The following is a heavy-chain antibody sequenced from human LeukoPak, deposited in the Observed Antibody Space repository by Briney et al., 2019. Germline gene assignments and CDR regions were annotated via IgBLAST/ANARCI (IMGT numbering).Heavy chain of an antibody. J-gene: IGHJ4*02. D-gene: IGHD5-12*01. CDR3: ARDSTWQLDY. V-gene: IGHV3-7*03. Sequence: GGSLRLSCTASGFTFSTHWMTWVRQPPGKGLEWVANIKEDGSVKYYVDSVKGRFTISRDNTKNALYLQMNSLRADDAAVYFCARDSTWQLDYWGQGTLITVSS. CDR2: IKEDGSVK. CDR1: GFTFSTHW.